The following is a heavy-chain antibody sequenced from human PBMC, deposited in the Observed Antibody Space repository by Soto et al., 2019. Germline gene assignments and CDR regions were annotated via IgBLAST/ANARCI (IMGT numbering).Heavy chain of an antibody. Sequence: GSLRLSCAASGFTFSSYEMNWVRQAPGKGLEWVSYISSSGSTIYYADSVKGRFTISRDNAKNSLYLQMNSLRAEDTAVYYCARELWYYGSGNDYWGQGTLVTVSS. J-gene: IGHJ4*02. CDR2: ISSSGSTI. CDR3: ARELWYYGSGNDY. D-gene: IGHD3-10*01. CDR1: GFTFSSYE. V-gene: IGHV3-48*03.